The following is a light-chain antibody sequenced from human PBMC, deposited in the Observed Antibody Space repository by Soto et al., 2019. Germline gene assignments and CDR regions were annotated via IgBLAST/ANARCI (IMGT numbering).Light chain of an antibody. CDR2: AAS. CDR3: QQTYITPPWT. CDR1: QSISRF. J-gene: IGKJ1*01. V-gene: IGKV1-39*01. Sequence: DIQMTQSPSSLSASVGDRVTITCRASQSISRFLNWYQQKSGKPPQLLIYAASSLQSGVPSRFSGCGSGTDFTLTISSLQPEDFATYYCQQTYITPPWTFGQGSKVEIK.